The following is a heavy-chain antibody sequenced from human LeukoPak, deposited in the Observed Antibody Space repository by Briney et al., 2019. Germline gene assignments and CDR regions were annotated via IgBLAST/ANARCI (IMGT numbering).Heavy chain of an antibody. D-gene: IGHD2/OR15-2a*01. Sequence: GGSLRLSCAASGFTFSSYDMHRVRQATGKGLEWVSAIGTAGDTYYPGSVRGRFTISRDNAKNSVHLQMNSLRAEDTAVYYCTRDATYYLRYGYFDYWGQGTLVTVSS. V-gene: IGHV3-13*01. CDR3: TRDATYYLRYGYFDY. CDR2: IGTAGDT. CDR1: GFTFSSYD. J-gene: IGHJ4*02.